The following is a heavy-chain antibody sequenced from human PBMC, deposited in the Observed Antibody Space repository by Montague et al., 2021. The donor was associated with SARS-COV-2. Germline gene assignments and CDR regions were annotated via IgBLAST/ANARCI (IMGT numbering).Heavy chain of an antibody. CDR3: ARGGTYYDFWSGYRNYYYAMDV. CDR1: GFTFSSYE. J-gene: IGHJ6*02. D-gene: IGHD3-3*01. Sequence: RSLSLAASGFTFSSYEMDWVRQAPGKGLEWVSYISSSGSTIYYADSVKGRFTISRDNAKNSLYLQMNSLRAEDTAVYYCARGGTYYDFWSGYRNYYYAMDVWGQGTTVTVSS. V-gene: IGHV3-48*03. CDR2: ISSSGSTI.